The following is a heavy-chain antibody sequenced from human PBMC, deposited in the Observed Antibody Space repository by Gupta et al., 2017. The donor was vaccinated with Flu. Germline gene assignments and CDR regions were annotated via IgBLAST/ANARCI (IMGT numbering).Heavy chain of an antibody. CDR3: AKDLGGSGSYYTFDA. D-gene: IGHD3-10*01. Sequence: VQQVESGGGVVRPGRTVRRSRAPTGLTVSSFAMRWVRQAPGKGLEWVALLSHDGSNKNYADSLKGRFTISRDNSENTLFLQWNSLRAEDAAVYYCAKDLGGSGSYYTFDAWGQGTLVTVSS. J-gene: IGHJ4*02. CDR2: LSHDGSNK. V-gene: IGHV3-30*18. CDR1: GLTVSSFA.